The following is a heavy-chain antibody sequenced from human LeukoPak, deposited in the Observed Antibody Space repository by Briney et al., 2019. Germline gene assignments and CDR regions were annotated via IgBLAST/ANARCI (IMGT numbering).Heavy chain of an antibody. D-gene: IGHD3-10*01. CDR2: ISGSGGST. CDR1: GFTFSSYA. J-gene: IGHJ6*03. CDR3: AKGGFGELLEGYYYYMDV. Sequence: PGGSLRLSCAASGFTFSSYAMSWVRQAPGKGLEWVSAISGSGGSTYYADSVKGRFTNSRDNSKNTLYLQMNSLRAEDTAVYYCAKGGFGELLEGYYYYMDVWGKGTTVTVSS. V-gene: IGHV3-23*01.